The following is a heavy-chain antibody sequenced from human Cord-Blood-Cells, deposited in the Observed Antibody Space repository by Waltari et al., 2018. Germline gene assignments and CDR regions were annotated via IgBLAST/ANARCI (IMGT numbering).Heavy chain of an antibody. J-gene: IGHJ2*01. D-gene: IGHD2-2*01. CDR3: ARDLGIVVVPAANPNWYFDL. Sequence: QVQLQESGPGLVKPSETLSLTCTVSGRSISSYSWSGIRQPDGTGLEWIGRIYTSGSTNYNPSLKSRVTMSVDTSKNQFSLKLSSVTAADTAVYYCARDLGIVVVPAANPNWYFDLWGRGTLVTVSS. CDR2: IYTSGST. CDR1: GRSISSYS. V-gene: IGHV4-4*07.